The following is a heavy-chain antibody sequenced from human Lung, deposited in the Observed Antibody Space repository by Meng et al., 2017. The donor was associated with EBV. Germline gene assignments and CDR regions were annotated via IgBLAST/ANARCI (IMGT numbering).Heavy chain of an antibody. Sequence: VQLQESGPGMRKPSQTLSLACISSGGSISSGGHYWMWIRQHPGNGLEWIGYTYYSGSTYYTPSLKSLVSISVDTSNNQFSLKLSSATAADTAVYYCARAVDTGYFDYWGQGTLVTVSS. CDR2: TYYSGST. V-gene: IGHV4-31*01. D-gene: IGHD5-18*01. CDR1: GGSISSGGHY. CDR3: ARAVDTGYFDY. J-gene: IGHJ4*02.